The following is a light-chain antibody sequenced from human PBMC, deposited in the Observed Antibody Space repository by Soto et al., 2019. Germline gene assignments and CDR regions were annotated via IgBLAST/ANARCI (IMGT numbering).Light chain of an antibody. J-gene: IGKJ1*01. V-gene: IGKV1-39*01. CDR3: QQTFSTPPT. CDR1: QNVRSY. CDR2: ETS. Sequence: DTQMTQSPSSLSASVGDRVTITCRASQNVRSYVNWYQQKPGKAPSLLIYETSTLQSGVPPRFSGDGYGTDFPLSISSLHPEDFATYYFQQTFSTPPTFGQGTTVEI.